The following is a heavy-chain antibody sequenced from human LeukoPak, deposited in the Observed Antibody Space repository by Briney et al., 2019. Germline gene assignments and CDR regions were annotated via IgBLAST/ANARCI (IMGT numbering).Heavy chain of an antibody. V-gene: IGHV3-21*01. D-gene: IGHD3-3*01. CDR2: ISSSSSYI. CDR3: ARDRITIFGVVISDYFDY. J-gene: IGHJ4*02. Sequence: GGSLRLSCAASGFTFSSYSMNWVRQAPGKGLEWVSSISSSSSYIYYADSVKGRFTISRDNAKNSLYLQMNSLRAEDTAVYYCARDRITIFGVVISDYFDYWGQGTLVTVSS. CDR1: GFTFSSYS.